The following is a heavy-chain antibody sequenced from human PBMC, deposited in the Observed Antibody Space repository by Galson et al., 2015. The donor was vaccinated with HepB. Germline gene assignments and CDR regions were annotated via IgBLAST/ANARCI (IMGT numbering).Heavy chain of an antibody. CDR1: GFTFSSYA. CDR2: ISYDGSNK. Sequence: SLRLSCAASGFTFSSYAMHWVRQAPGKGLEWVAVISYDGSNKYYADSVKGRFTISRDNSKNTLYLQMNSLRAEDTAVYYCARWGELHGGDYYGMDVWGQGTTVTVSS. V-gene: IGHV3-30-3*01. CDR3: ARWGELHGGDYYGMDV. D-gene: IGHD1-26*01. J-gene: IGHJ6*02.